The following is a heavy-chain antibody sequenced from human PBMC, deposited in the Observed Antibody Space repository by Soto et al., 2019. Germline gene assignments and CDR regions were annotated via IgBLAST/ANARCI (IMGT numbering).Heavy chain of an antibody. CDR2: ISGSGGST. J-gene: IGHJ4*02. V-gene: IGHV3-23*01. CDR3: AKFEGYSSTLPFDY. Sequence: GGSLRLSCAASGFTFSSYAMSWVRQAPGKGLEWVSAISGSGGSTYYADSGKGRFTISRDNSKNTLYLQMNSLRAEDTAVYYCAKFEGYSSTLPFDYWGQGTLVTVSS. D-gene: IGHD6-13*01. CDR1: GFTFSSYA.